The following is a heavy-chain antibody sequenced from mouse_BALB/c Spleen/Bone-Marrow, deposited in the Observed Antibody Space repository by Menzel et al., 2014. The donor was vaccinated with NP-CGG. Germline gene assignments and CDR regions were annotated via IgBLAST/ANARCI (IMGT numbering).Heavy chain of an antibody. CDR3: TRSYGSSYEYYFDY. Sequence: QVQLQQSGAELVRPGASVKLSCKASGYTFTSYWINWVKQRPGQGLEWIGNIYPSDSYTNYNQKFEDKATLTVDKSSSTAYMQLSSPTSEDSAVYYCTRSYGSSYEYYFDYWGQGTTLTVSS. V-gene: IGHV1-69*02. J-gene: IGHJ2*01. CDR1: GYTFTSYW. CDR2: IYPSDSYT. D-gene: IGHD1-1*01.